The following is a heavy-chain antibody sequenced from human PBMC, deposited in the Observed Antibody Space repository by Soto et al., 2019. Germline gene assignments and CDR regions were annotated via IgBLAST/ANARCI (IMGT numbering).Heavy chain of an antibody. J-gene: IGHJ6*03. Sequence: QVQLQESGPGLVKPSQTLCLSCSVSGVSITTSGHYWNWVRQRPGRGLEWIGYIDSSGTTYYNPSLKTRLAMSVEPSTNQISLKLSSVTAADTALYFCALGMFMDVWGRGTTVIVSS. CDR2: IDSSGTT. CDR1: GVSITTSGHY. CDR3: ALGMFMDV. V-gene: IGHV4-31*03. D-gene: IGHD3-16*01.